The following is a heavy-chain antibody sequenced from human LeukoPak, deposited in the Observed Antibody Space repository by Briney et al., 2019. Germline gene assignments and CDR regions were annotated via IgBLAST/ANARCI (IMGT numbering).Heavy chain of an antibody. CDR1: GGSISSRTYY. D-gene: IGHD3-10*01. V-gene: IGHV4-39*01. J-gene: IGHJ4*02. Sequence: SETLSLTCTVSGGSISSRTYYWGWIRQPPGKGLEWIGSIFYSGPTYYSSSLKSRVTISVDTSKNQFSLKLSSVTAADTAVYYCAAAGSGSPIPFDYWGQGTLVTVSS. CDR3: AAAGSGSPIPFDY. CDR2: IFYSGPT.